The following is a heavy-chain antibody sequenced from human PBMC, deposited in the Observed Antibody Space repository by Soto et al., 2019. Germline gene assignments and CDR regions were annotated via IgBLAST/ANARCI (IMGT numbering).Heavy chain of an antibody. D-gene: IGHD4-4*01. CDR3: ARCSRYSNYEMASYYYGMAV. V-gene: IGHV3-7*01. CDR2: IKQDGSEK. J-gene: IGHJ6*02. CDR1: GFTFSSYW. Sequence: PGGSLRLSCAACGFTFSSYWMSWVRQAPGKGLEWVANIKQDGSEKYYADSVKGRFTISRDNSKNTLYLHMNSLRAEDTAVYYCARCSRYSNYEMASYYYGMAVWGHGTTVT.